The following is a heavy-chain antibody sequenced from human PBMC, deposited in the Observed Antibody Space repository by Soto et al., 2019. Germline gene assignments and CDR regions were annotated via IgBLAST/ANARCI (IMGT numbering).Heavy chain of an antibody. CDR2: ISGGGGST. J-gene: IGHJ4*02. CDR3: AKVYYDSSAYYYVYYFDC. D-gene: IGHD3-22*01. V-gene: IGHV3-23*01. CDR1: GVTFSSYW. Sequence: GGSLRLSCAASGVTFSSYWMHWVRQAPGKGLEWVSGISGGGGSTYYADSVKGRFTISRDNSKNTLYLQMNSLRAEDTAVYYCAKVYYDSSAYYYVYYFDCWGQGTLVTVSS.